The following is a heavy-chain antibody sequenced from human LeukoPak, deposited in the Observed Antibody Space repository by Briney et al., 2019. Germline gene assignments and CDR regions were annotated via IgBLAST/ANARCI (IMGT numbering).Heavy chain of an antibody. CDR3: ARVPISPVLRYFDTYYYYYMDV. D-gene: IGHD3-9*01. J-gene: IGHJ6*03. Sequence: ASVKVSCKASGYTFTGYYMHWVRQATGQGLEWMGWMNPNSGNTGYAQKFQGRVTITRNTSISTAYMELSSLRSEDTAVYYCARVPISPVLRYFDTYYYYYMDVWGKGTTVTVSS. V-gene: IGHV1-8*03. CDR1: GYTFTGYY. CDR2: MNPNSGNT.